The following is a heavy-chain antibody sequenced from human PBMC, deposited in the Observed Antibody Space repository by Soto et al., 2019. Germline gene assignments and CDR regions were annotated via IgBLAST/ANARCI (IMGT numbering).Heavy chain of an antibody. D-gene: IGHD4-17*01. CDR2: ISAYNGNT. CDR1: GYTFTSYG. Sequence: APVKVSCKASGYTFTSYGTSLVRQAPGQGLEWMGWISAYNGNTNYAQKLQGRVTMTTDTSTSTAYMELRSLRSDDTAVYYCARDYGDNNWFDPWGQGTLVTVSS. V-gene: IGHV1-18*01. J-gene: IGHJ5*02. CDR3: ARDYGDNNWFDP.